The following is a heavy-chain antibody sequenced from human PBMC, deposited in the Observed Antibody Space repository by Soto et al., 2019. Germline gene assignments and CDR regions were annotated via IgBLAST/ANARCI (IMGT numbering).Heavy chain of an antibody. J-gene: IGHJ4*02. D-gene: IGHD5-12*01. V-gene: IGHV2-5*02. Sequence: QITLKESGPALVRPTQTLTLTCSFSGFSLTTRGVAVGWIRQPPGKALEWLALIFWDDDKWYSPSLRSRLTITEDTTKNQLVLTMTNMDPVNPATDYCALISRGYAYYFDQWRQGTLVTVSS. CDR3: ALISRGYAYYFDQ. CDR1: GFSLTTRGVA. CDR2: IFWDDDK.